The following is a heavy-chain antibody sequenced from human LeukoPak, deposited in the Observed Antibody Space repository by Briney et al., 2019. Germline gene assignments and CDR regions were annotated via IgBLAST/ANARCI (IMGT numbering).Heavy chain of an antibody. Sequence: GGSLRLSCAASGFTFSSYSMNWVRQAPGKGLEWVSAISGSGGSTYYADSVKGRFTISRDNSKNTLYLQMNSLRAEDTAVYYCAISPYCSGGSCYNYWGQGTLVTVSS. D-gene: IGHD2-15*01. CDR2: ISGSGGST. V-gene: IGHV3-23*01. CDR1: GFTFSSYS. CDR3: AISPYCSGGSCYNY. J-gene: IGHJ4*02.